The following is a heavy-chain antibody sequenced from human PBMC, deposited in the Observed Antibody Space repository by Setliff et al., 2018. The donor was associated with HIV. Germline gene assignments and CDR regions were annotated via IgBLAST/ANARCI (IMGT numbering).Heavy chain of an antibody. CDR2: IYYSGST. CDR3: ARDYYDSIGAFDI. Sequence: SETLSLTCTVSGGSISSHYWSWIRQPPGKGLEWIGSIYYSGSTNYNPSLKSRVTISVDTSKNQFSLKLSSVTAADTAVYYCARDYYDSIGAFDIWGQGTMVTVSS. J-gene: IGHJ3*02. CDR1: GGSISSHY. D-gene: IGHD3-22*01. V-gene: IGHV4-59*11.